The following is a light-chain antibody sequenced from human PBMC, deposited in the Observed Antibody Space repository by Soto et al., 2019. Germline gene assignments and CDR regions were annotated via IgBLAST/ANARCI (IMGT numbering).Light chain of an antibody. Sequence: EIVLTQSPGTLSLSPGERATLFCRGSQSVSGNYLDWYQQKPGQSPSVLIYGASRRETGIQELFRGSGAGAECTRTISRLEREDVQVASCPQYGSSPWTFCQGTKVDIK. CDR1: QSVSGNY. J-gene: IGKJ1*01. CDR2: GAS. CDR3: PQYGSSPWT. V-gene: IGKV3-20*01.